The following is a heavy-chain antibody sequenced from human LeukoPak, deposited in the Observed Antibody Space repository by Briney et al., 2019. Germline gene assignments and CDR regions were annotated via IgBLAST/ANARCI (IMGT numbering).Heavy chain of an antibody. V-gene: IGHV1-18*01. D-gene: IGHD2-2*01. CDR2: ISAYNGNT. CDR1: GYTFTSYG. J-gene: IGHJ5*02. CDR3: PETAYDIVVVPAARVFWFDP. Sequence: ASVKVSCKASGYTFTSYGISWVRQAPGQRLEWMVWISAYNGNTNYAQKLQGRVTMTTDTSTSTAYMELRSLRSDDTALYYWPETAYDIVVVPAARVFWFDPWGQGTLVTVSS.